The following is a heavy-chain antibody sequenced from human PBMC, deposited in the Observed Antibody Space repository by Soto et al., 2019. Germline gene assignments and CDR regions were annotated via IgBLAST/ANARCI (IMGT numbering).Heavy chain of an antibody. CDR1: GYSFTSYW. CDR3: ARRGYCSSTSCYTSNSFDP. Sequence: GESLKISFKGSGYSFTSYWISWVRQMPGKGLEWMGRIDPSDSYTNYSPSFQGHVTISADKSISTAYLQWSSLKASDTAMYYCARRGYCSSTSCYTSNSFDPWGQGTLVTVSS. J-gene: IGHJ5*02. CDR2: IDPSDSYT. D-gene: IGHD2-2*02. V-gene: IGHV5-10-1*01.